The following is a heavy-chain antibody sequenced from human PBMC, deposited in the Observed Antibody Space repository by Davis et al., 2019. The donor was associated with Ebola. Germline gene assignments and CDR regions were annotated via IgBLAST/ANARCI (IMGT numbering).Heavy chain of an antibody. CDR2: INHSGST. Sequence: SEPLSPTCAVYAASFSGYYWSWIRQPPGKGLEWIGEINHSGSTNYNPSLKSRVTISVDTSKNQFSLKLSSVTAADTAVYYCARGHSYGSYYYYYGMDVWGQGTTVTVSS. V-gene: IGHV4-34*01. CDR1: AASFSGYY. J-gene: IGHJ6*02. D-gene: IGHD5-18*01. CDR3: ARGHSYGSYYYYYGMDV.